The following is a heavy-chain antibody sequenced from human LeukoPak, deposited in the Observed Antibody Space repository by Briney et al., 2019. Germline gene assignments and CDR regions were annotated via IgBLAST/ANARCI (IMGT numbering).Heavy chain of an antibody. CDR3: AREEGGAGLYGFDI. J-gene: IGHJ3*02. CDR2: ISSSSDYI. D-gene: IGHD1-26*01. V-gene: IGHV3-21*01. CDR1: GFTFTYAW. Sequence: GGSLRLSCAASGFTFTYAWMSWVRQAPGKGLEWVSSISSSSDYIYYADSLKGRFTISRDNAKNSLFLQMNSLRVEDTAVYYCAREEGGAGLYGFDIWGQGTMVTVSS.